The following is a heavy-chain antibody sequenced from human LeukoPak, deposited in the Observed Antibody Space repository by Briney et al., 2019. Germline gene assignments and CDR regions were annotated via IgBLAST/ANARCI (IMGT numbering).Heavy chain of an antibody. D-gene: IGHD3-3*01. J-gene: IGHJ3*02. CDR1: GFTFSSYV. CDR3: AKDYEEPIALDAFDI. Sequence: PGGSLRLSCAASGFTFSSYVMSWVRQAPGKGLEWVSAISGSGGSTYYADSVKGRFTISRDNSKNTLYLQMNSLRAEDTAVYYCAKDYEEPIALDAFDIWGQGTMVTVSS. CDR2: ISGSGGST. V-gene: IGHV3-23*01.